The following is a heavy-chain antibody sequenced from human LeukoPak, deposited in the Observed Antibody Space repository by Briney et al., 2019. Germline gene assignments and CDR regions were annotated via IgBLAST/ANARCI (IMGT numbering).Heavy chain of an antibody. Sequence: ASVKVSCKASGFTITYYAISWVRQAPRQGLEWLAWISVDNGNTNYIRNLQGRVTLTTDTSTSTAYMELRNLRSDDTAVYYCARDSWARAYDIDHWGQGTLVTVSS. J-gene: IGHJ5*02. CDR1: GFTITYYA. CDR3: ARDSWARAYDIDH. CDR2: ISVDNGNT. V-gene: IGHV1-18*01. D-gene: IGHD5-12*01.